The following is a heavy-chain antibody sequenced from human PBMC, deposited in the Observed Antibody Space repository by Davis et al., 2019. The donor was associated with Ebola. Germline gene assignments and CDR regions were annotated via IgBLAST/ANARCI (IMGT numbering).Heavy chain of an antibody. Sequence: PGGSLRLSCAASGFTFSNYAMNWVRQAPGKGLEWVSYISSSSGTIYYADSVKGRFTISRDNAKNSLYLQMNSLRAEDTAVYYCARDSAVAGTFDYWGQGTLVTVSS. CDR3: ARDSAVAGTFDY. CDR1: GFTFSNYA. CDR2: ISSSSGTI. D-gene: IGHD6-19*01. J-gene: IGHJ4*02. V-gene: IGHV3-48*01.